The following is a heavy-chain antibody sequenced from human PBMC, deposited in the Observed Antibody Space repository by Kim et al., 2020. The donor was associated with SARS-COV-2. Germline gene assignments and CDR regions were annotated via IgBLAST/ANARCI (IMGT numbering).Heavy chain of an antibody. Sequence: TPSRKSRVTISVDTSKNQFSLKLSSVTAADTAVYYCARGRLGLQGGYFDYWGQGTLVTVSS. CDR3: ARGRLGLQGGYFDY. V-gene: IGHV4-59*09. J-gene: IGHJ4*02. D-gene: IGHD4-4*01.